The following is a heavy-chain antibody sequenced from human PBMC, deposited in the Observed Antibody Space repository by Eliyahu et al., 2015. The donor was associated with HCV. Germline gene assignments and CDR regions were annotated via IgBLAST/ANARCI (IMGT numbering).Heavy chain of an antibody. CDR1: GYXFTSXG. Sequence: QVQLVQSGAEVKKPGASVKVXCKAAGYXFTSXGISWXXQAPGQGLEGMGWISAYNGNTNYAQKLQGRVTMTTDTSTSTAYMELRSLRSDDTAVYYCARIGSDILTGYLPYYYYYGMDVWGQGTTVTVSS. CDR3: ARIGSDILTGYLPYYYYYGMDV. CDR2: ISAYNGNT. V-gene: IGHV1-18*01. J-gene: IGHJ6*02. D-gene: IGHD3-9*01.